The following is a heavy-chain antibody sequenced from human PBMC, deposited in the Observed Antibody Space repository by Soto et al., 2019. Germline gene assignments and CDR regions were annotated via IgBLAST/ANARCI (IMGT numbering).Heavy chain of an antibody. CDR1: GFTVSNNY. J-gene: IGHJ4*02. V-gene: IGHV3-53*01. CDR2: IYSGGYT. CDR3: GTPPGGGGY. D-gene: IGHD3-10*01. Sequence: EVQLVESGGGLIQPGGSLRLSCAVSGFTVSNNYMSWVRQAPGKGLEGVSVIYSGGYTAYGDSVKGRFTISRDNSKNTPNLQRNRRGAAAPAGFSWGTPPGGGGYWGQGTLVTVSS.